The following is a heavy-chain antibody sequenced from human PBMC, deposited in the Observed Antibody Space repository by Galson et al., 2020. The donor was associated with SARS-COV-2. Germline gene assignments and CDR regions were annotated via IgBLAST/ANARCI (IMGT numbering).Heavy chain of an antibody. D-gene: IGHD2-21*02. CDR2: ISYSGST. V-gene: IGHV4-59*13. Sequence: SETLSLTCTVSGGSISNYYWSWVRQPPGKGLEWIGYISYSGSTNYNPSLKSRVTISVDTSQNQFSLKLSSVTAADTAVYYCARVNTVTAFDYWGQGTLVTVSS. J-gene: IGHJ4*02. CDR3: ARVNTVTAFDY. CDR1: GGSISNYY.